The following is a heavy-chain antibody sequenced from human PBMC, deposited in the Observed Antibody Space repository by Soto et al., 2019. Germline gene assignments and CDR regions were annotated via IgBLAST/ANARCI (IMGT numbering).Heavy chain of an antibody. Sequence: SVKVSCKASGFTFTSSAVQWVRQAGGQPLEWIGWIVLGNGNTNYAQKFQGRVTITRDKSTSTAYMDLSRLRSDDTAMYYCAARIGNIGWYWLDAWGQGTQVTVSS. V-gene: IGHV1-58*01. CDR3: AARIGNIGWYWLDA. CDR2: IVLGNGNT. J-gene: IGHJ5*02. CDR1: GFTFTSSA. D-gene: IGHD6-19*01.